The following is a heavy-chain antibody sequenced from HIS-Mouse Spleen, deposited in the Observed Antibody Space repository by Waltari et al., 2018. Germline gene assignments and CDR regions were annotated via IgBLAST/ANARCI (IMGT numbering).Heavy chain of an antibody. D-gene: IGHD6-13*01. V-gene: IGHV3-30-3*01. J-gene: IGHJ4*02. Sequence: QVQLVESGGGVVQPGRSLRLSCAASGFTFSSYALPWVRQAPGKGLEWVAVISYDGSNKYYADYVKGRFTISRDNSKNTLYLQMNSLRAEDTAVYYCARDPGIAAAGTPAFDYWGQGTLVTVSS. CDR1: GFTFSSYA. CDR2: ISYDGSNK. CDR3: ARDPGIAAAGTPAFDY.